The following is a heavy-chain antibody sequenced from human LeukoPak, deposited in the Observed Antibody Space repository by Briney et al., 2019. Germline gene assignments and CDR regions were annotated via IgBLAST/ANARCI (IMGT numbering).Heavy chain of an antibody. J-gene: IGHJ5*02. CDR2: IIPIFGAA. V-gene: IGHV1-69*01. CDR1: GGTFSIYA. D-gene: IGHD5-12*01. CDR3: ARLRGYGDNWFDP. Sequence: SVKVSCKASGGTFSIYAIGWVRQAPGQGLGWMGGIIPIFGAANYAQTFQGRVTITADESTSTAYLELSSLRSEDPAVYYCARLRGYGDNWFDPWGQGTLVTVCS.